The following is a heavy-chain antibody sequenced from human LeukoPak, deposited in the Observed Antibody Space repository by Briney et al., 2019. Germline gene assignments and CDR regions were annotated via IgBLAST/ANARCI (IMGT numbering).Heavy chain of an antibody. Sequence: SETLSLTCTVSGGSINNYYWSWIRQPPGKGLEWIGYIYYSGSTNYNPSLKSRVTISVDTSKSQFSLKLSSVTAADTAVYYCATPTIGRDSSSWRTQTRNYYYYYMDVWGKGTTVTVSS. D-gene: IGHD6-13*01. J-gene: IGHJ6*03. CDR1: GGSINNYY. V-gene: IGHV4-59*01. CDR2: IYYSGST. CDR3: ATPTIGRDSSSWRTQTRNYYYYYMDV.